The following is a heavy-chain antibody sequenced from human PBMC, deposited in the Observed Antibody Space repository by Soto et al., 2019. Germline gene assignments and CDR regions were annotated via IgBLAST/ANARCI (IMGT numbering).Heavy chain of an antibody. J-gene: IGHJ6*03. CDR1: GFTFSSYA. CDR2: ISGSGGST. V-gene: IGHV3-23*01. D-gene: IGHD1-1*01. Sequence: GGSLRLSCAASGFTFSSYAMNWVRQAPGKGLEWVSAISGSGGSTYYADSVKGRFTISRDNSKSTLYLQMNSLRAEDTAVYYCAKGPLTNYYYYMDVWGKGTTVTVSS. CDR3: AKGPLTNYYYYMDV.